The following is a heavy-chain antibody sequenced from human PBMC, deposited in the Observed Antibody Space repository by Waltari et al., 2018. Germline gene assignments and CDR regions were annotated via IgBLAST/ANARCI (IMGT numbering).Heavy chain of an antibody. CDR2: IYYSGST. J-gene: IGHJ4*02. CDR3: ARENSGYSSSWYYFDY. Sequence: QLQLQESGPGLVKPSETLSLTCTVSGGSISSSSYYWGGIRQPPGKGLEWIGSIYYSGSTYYNPSLKSRVTISVDTSKNQFSLKLSSVTAADTAVYYCARENSGYSSSWYYFDYWGQGTLVTVSS. CDR1: GGSISSSSYY. V-gene: IGHV4-39*07. D-gene: IGHD6-13*01.